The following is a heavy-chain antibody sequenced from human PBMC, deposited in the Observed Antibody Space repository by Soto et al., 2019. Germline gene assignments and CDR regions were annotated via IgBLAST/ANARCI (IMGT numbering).Heavy chain of an antibody. CDR3: ASGIAVAGNSDY. Sequence: QVQLVQSGAEVKKPGSSVKVSCKASGGTFSSYAISWVRQATGQGLEWMGGIIPIFGTANYAQKFQGRVTITADESTSTAYMELSRLRSDDSAVYYCASGIAVAGNSDYGGQGTLVTVSS. V-gene: IGHV1-69*01. J-gene: IGHJ4*02. CDR1: GGTFSSYA. CDR2: IIPIFGTA. D-gene: IGHD6-19*01.